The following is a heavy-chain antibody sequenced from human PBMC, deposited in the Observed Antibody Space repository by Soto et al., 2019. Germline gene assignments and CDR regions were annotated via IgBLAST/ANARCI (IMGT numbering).Heavy chain of an antibody. CDR2: FYWDDDK. V-gene: IGHV2-5*02. CDR3: AYRKGAATGTGNWFDP. D-gene: IGHD1-1*01. CDR1: GFSLTTNGVG. J-gene: IGHJ5*02. Sequence: SGPTLVSPTETLTLTCTFSGFSLTTNGVGVGCIRQPPGKALEWLGLFYWDDDKRYSPSLENRLTITKDTSKSQVVLTMTNMDPEDTGTYYCAYRKGAATGTGNWFDPWGQGTPVTVSS.